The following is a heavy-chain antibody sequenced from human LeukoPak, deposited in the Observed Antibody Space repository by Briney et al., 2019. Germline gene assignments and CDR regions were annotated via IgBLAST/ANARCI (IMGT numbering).Heavy chain of an antibody. J-gene: IGHJ4*02. D-gene: IGHD6-13*01. CDR1: GGSISSYY. CDR3: ARQIESAGTAGFDF. CDR2: IYSTGST. Sequence: SETLSLTCTVSGGSISSYYWSWIRQPAGKGLEWIGRIYSTGSTNYNPSLKSRVTMSVDTSKNQFSLRLRSVTAADTAVYYCARQIESAGTAGFDFWGQGALVTVSS. V-gene: IGHV4-4*07.